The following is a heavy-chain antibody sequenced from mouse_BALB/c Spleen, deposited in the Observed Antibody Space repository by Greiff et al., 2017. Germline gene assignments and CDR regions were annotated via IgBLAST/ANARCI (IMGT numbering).Heavy chain of an antibody. CDR1: GYTFTSYV. CDR3: ARLGPYYAMDY. CDR2: INPYNDGT. Sequence: EVQLQQSGPELVKPGASVKMSCKASGYTFTSYVMHWVKQKPGQGLEWIGYINPYNDGTKYNEKFKGKATLTSDKSSSTAYMELSSLTSEDSAVYYCARLGPYYAMDYWGQGTSVTVSS. J-gene: IGHJ4*01. V-gene: IGHV1-14*01.